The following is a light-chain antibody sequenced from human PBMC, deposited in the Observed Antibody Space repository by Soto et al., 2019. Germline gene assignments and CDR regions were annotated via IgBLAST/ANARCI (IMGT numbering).Light chain of an antibody. J-gene: IGLJ1*01. CDR3: QSYDSNLSGSRV. CDR2: GNS. V-gene: IGLV1-40*01. Sequence: QSVLTQPPSVSGAPGQRVTISCTGSSSNIGAGYDVRWYQQLPGTAPKLLIYGNSNRPSGVPDRFSGSKSGTSASLAITGLQAEDEADYYCQSYDSNLSGSRVFGTGTKVTVL. CDR1: SSNIGAGYD.